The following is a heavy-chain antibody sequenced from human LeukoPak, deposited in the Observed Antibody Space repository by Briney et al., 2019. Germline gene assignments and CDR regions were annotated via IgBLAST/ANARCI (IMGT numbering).Heavy chain of an antibody. J-gene: IGHJ4*02. V-gene: IGHV3-20*04. CDR2: INWNGGST. D-gene: IGHD3-10*01. CDR1: GFTFSTYG. CDR3: VLWEGGGVIIY. Sequence: GGSLRLSCAASGFTFSTYGMNWVRQAPGKGLEWVSGINWNGGSTGYADSVKGRFTISRDNAKNSLYLQMNSLRAEDTALYYCVLWEGGGVIIYWGQGTLVTVSS.